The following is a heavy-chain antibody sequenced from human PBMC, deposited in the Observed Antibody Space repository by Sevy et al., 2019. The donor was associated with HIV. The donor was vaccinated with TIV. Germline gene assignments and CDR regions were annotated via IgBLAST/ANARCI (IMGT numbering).Heavy chain of an antibody. J-gene: IGHJ6*02. CDR2: ISYDGSNK. CDR3: ARDRIVGATEPYYGMDV. Sequence: GGFLRLSCAASGFTFSSYAMHWVRQAPGKGLEWVAVISYDGSNKYYADSVKGRFTISRDNSKNTLYLQMNSLRAEDTAVYYCARDRIVGATEPYYGMDVWGQGTTVTVSS. D-gene: IGHD1-26*01. V-gene: IGHV3-30-3*01. CDR1: GFTFSSYA.